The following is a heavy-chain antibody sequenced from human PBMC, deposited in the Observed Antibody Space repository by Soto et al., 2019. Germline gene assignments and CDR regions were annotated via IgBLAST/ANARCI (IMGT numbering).Heavy chain of an antibody. CDR1: GFTFSSYS. CDR2: ISSSSSYI. J-gene: IGHJ4*02. CDR3: ARSPLLSKKELED. V-gene: IGHV3-21*01. D-gene: IGHD3-10*01. Sequence: GGSLILSCAASGFTFSSYSMNWVRQAPGKGLEWVSSISSSSSYIYYADSVKGRFTISSDNAKNSLYLQMNSLRAEDTAVYYCARSPLLSKKELEDWGQGPLVTVSS.